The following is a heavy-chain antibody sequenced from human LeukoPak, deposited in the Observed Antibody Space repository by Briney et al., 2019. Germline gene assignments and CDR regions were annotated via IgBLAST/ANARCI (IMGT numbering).Heavy chain of an antibody. D-gene: IGHD3-10*01. J-gene: IGHJ4*02. CDR2: VSYDGSNK. V-gene: IGHV3-30*18. Sequence: GGSLRLSCAASGFTFSSYGMHWVRQAPGKGLEWVAVVSYDGSNKYYADSVKGRFTISRDNSKNTLYLQMNSLRAEDTAVYYCAKKLLWFGELSAYDYWGQGTLVTVSS. CDR1: GFTFSSYG. CDR3: AKKLLWFGELSAYDY.